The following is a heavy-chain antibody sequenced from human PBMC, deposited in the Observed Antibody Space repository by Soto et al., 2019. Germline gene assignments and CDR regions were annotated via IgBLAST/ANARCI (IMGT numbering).Heavy chain of an antibody. CDR1: GFTFSSYG. Sequence: QVQLVESGGGVVQPGRSLRLSCAASGFTFSSYGMHWVRQAPGKGLEWVAVISYDGSNKYYADSVKGRFTIYRDNSKNTLYLQMNSLRAEETAVYYCAKDQVDISSWRYYYYGMDVWGQGTTVTVSS. J-gene: IGHJ6*02. V-gene: IGHV3-30*18. D-gene: IGHD6-13*01. CDR3: AKDQVDISSWRYYYYGMDV. CDR2: ISYDGSNK.